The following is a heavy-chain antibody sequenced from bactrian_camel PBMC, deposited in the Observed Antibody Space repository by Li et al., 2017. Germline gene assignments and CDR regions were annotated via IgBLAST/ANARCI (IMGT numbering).Heavy chain of an antibody. D-gene: IGHD6*01. CDR1: TGTFSSAC. V-gene: IGHV3S53*01. CDR3: AADPRVEAGTLIDELYDY. J-gene: IGHJ4*01. Sequence: HVQLVESGGGSVQAGGSLRLSCAARTGTFSSACMGWIRQVPGMEREGVAAIDRQGSIDYADSVKGRFTISKDNAKNALYLQMDTLQPEDTAMYYCAADPRVEAGTLIDELYDYWGQGTQVTVS. CDR2: IDRQGSI.